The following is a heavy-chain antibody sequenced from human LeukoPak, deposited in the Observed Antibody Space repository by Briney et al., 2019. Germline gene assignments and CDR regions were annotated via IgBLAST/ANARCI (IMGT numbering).Heavy chain of an antibody. CDR1: GGSFSGYY. V-gene: IGHV4-59*10. CDR2: IYTSGST. D-gene: IGHD5-18*01. J-gene: IGHJ6*03. CDR3: AGSLDTAMVYPTYYYYMDV. Sequence: SETLSLTCAVYGGSFSGYYWSWIRQPAGKGLEWIGRIYTSGSTNYNPSLKSRVTISVDTSKNQFSLKLSSVTAADTAVYYCAGSLDTAMVYPTYYYYMDVWGKGTTVTVSS.